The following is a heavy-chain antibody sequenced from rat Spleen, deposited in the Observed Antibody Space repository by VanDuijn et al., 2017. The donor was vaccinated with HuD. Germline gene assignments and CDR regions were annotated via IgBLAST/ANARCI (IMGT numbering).Heavy chain of an antibody. D-gene: IGHD1-2*01. CDR1: GFTFSNYG. J-gene: IGHJ3*01. CDR3: ARLGITLGAGHWFAY. V-gene: IGHV5S14*01. Sequence: EVQLVESGGGLVQPGRSLKLSCAASGFTFSNYGMAWVRQTPTKGLEWVASISTGGGNNYYRDSVKGRFTISRDNAKNTQYLQMDSLRSEDTATYYCARLGITLGAGHWFAYWGQGTLVTVSS. CDR2: ISTGGGNN.